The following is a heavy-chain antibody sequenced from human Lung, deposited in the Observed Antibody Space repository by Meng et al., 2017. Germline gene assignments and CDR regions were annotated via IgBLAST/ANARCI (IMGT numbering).Heavy chain of an antibody. V-gene: IGHV3-74*01. CDR1: GFIFSNYW. J-gene: IGHJ5*02. Sequence: GESLKISCAASGFIFSNYWMHWVRQAPGKGLVWVSRINTDGSSTTYADSVKGRFTISRDNAKNTLYLQMNSLRVDDTAVYHCVRDLGFDPWGQGALVTV. CDR3: VRDLGFDP. CDR2: INTDGSST.